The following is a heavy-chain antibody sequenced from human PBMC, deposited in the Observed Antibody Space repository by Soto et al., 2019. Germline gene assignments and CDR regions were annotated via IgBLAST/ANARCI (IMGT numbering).Heavy chain of an antibody. CDR1: GYTFTSYG. Sequence: ASVKVSCKASGYTFTSYGISWVRQAPGQGLEWMGWISAYNGNTNYAQKLQGRVTMTTDTSTSTAYMELRSLRSDDTAVYYCARDDYCTNGVCYMGLFDYWGRGTLVTVSS. J-gene: IGHJ4*02. V-gene: IGHV1-18*01. CDR3: ARDDYCTNGVCYMGLFDY. D-gene: IGHD2-8*01. CDR2: ISAYNGNT.